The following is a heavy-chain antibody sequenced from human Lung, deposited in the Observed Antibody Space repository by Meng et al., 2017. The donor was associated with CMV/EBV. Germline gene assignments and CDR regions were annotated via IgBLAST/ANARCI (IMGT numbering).Heavy chain of an antibody. CDR1: GDSVSSNSAA. Sequence: SETLSLXXAISGDSVSSNSAAWNWIRQSPSRGLEWLGRTYYRSRWYNDYAPSVKSRITINPDTSKNQFSLQLHSVTPEDTAVYYCVRDDGMGLDAFDIWGPGTXVTVSS. D-gene: IGHD3-16*01. CDR3: VRDDGMGLDAFDI. V-gene: IGHV6-1*01. J-gene: IGHJ3*02. CDR2: TYYRSRWYN.